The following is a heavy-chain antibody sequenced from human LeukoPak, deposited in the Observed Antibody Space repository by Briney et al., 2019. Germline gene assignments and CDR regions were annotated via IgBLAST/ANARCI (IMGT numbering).Heavy chain of an antibody. CDR3: AKDRTYDSSGYADY. D-gene: IGHD3-22*01. CDR1: GFTFSSYA. V-gene: IGHV3-23*01. CDR2: ISGSGGST. J-gene: IGHJ4*01. Sequence: GGSLRLSCAASGFTFSSYAMSWVRKAPGKGLEWVTAISGSGGSTCYADSVKGRFTISRDNSKNTLYLQMNSLRAEDTAVYYCAKDRTYDSSGYADYWGQETLVTVSS.